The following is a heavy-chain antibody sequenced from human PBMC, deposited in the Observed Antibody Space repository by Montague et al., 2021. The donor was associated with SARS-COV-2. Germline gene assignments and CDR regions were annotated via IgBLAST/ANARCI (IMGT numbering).Heavy chain of an antibody. V-gene: IGHV4-39*02. Sequence: SETLSLTCIVSGESIDRDTYYWGWIRQSPGKELGWIGSLSSSGSTYYNPSLRSRVTISMDTSKNHFSLKVNSVTATDTAVYFCARPGSVSGWFYFDDWGQGTLVSVSS. CDR2: LSSSGST. J-gene: IGHJ4*02. CDR1: GESIDRDTYY. CDR3: ARPGSVSGWFYFDD. D-gene: IGHD6-19*01.